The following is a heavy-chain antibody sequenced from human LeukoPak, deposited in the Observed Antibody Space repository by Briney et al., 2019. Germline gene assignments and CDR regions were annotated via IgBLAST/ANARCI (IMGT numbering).Heavy chain of an antibody. CDR1: VFIFSDYY. V-gene: IGHV3-11*04. CDR2: ISSDGTAN. D-gene: IGHD6-13*01. Sequence: PGGSLRLSCAASVFIFSDYYMSWIRQAPGKGLEFVSYISSDGTANYYADSVKGRFTISGDNAQNSVYLEMTNLRAEDTAVYYCVREFWYRFDNWGQGTVVTVSS. CDR3: VREFWYRFDN. J-gene: IGHJ4*02.